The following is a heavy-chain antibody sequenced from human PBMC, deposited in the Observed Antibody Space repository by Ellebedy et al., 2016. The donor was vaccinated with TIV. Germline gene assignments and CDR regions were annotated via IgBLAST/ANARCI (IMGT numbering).Heavy chain of an antibody. J-gene: IGHJ4*02. V-gene: IGHV3-23*01. CDR3: ATLDCRGGSCYSFDT. CDR2: ISGSGVTT. D-gene: IGHD2-15*01. CDR1: GFTFSRTA. Sequence: GESLKISXAASGFTFSRTAMSWVRQAPGKGLEWVSVISGSGVTTDYADSVKGRFTISRDNSKNTVYLQLNSLRAEDTASYYCATLDCRGGSCYSFDTWGQGSLVTVSS.